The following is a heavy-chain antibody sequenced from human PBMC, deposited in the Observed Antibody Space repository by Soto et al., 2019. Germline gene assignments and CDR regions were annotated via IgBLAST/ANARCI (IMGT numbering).Heavy chain of an antibody. D-gene: IGHD1-26*01. CDR3: VTGLRSASLDF. J-gene: IGHJ4*02. CDR1: GFTFTNAW. V-gene: IGHV3-15*01. Sequence: EVQLVESGGGLVKPGGSLRLSCVASGFTFTNAWMTWVRQAPGKGLEWAGRLKGKADGGTINYAAPVKGRFTISRDDSKNTLYLEMTSLKTEDTAVYYCVTGLRSASLDFWGQGTLVTVSS. CDR2: LKGKADGGTI.